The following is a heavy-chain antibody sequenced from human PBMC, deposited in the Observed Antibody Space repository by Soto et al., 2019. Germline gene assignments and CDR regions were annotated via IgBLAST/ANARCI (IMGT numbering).Heavy chain of an antibody. CDR1: GGSISSGGYY. CDR3: ARIRGYDFWSGYYTGNVLPGYWFDP. J-gene: IGHJ5*02. CDR2: IYYSGST. V-gene: IGHV4-31*03. Sequence: TLSLTCTVSGGSISSGGYYWSWIRQHPGKGLEWIGYIYYSGSTYYNPSLKSRVTISVDTSKNQFSLKLSSVTAADTAVYYCARIRGYDFWSGYYTGNVLPGYWFDPWGQGTLVTVSS. D-gene: IGHD3-3*01.